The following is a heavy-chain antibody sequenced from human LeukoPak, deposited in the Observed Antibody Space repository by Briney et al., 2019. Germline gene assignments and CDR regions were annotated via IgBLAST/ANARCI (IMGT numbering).Heavy chain of an antibody. CDR3: ARGDGYTDYYYMDV. CDR1: GDSISSGSYY. J-gene: IGHJ6*03. Sequence: PSETLSLTCTVSGDSISSGSYYWSWIRQPAGKGLEWIGRIYISGSTNYNPSLKSRVTISVDTSKNRFSLKLSSVTAADTAVYYCARGDGYTDYYYMDVWGKGTTVTVSS. V-gene: IGHV4-61*02. CDR2: IYISGST. D-gene: IGHD5-24*01.